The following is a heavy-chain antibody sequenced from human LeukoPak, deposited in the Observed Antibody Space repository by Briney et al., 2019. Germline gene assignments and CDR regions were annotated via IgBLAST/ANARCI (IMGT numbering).Heavy chain of an antibody. J-gene: IGHJ4*02. Sequence: GGSLRLSCAASGFTFSSYSMNWVRQAPGKGLEWVANIKEDGGEKYYVDSVKGRFTISRDNAKNSLYLQMNSLRAEDTAVYYCARDSGWFRFDYWGQGTLATVSS. CDR3: ARDSGWFRFDY. D-gene: IGHD6-13*01. CDR2: IKEDGGEK. V-gene: IGHV3-7*03. CDR1: GFTFSSYS.